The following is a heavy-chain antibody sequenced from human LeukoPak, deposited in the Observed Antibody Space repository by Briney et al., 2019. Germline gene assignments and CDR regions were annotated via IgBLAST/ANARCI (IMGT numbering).Heavy chain of an antibody. V-gene: IGHV3-23*01. CDR3: TRLGQLPDEVY. Sequence: GGSLRLSCAASGLTFSNYAMSWVRQAPGKGLEWVSAISGSGHNTYHADSVKGRFTISRDNSKNTAYLQMNSLKTEDTAVYYCTRLGQLPDEVYWGQGTLVTVSS. CDR2: ISGSGHNT. J-gene: IGHJ4*02. D-gene: IGHD6-13*01. CDR1: GLTFSNYA.